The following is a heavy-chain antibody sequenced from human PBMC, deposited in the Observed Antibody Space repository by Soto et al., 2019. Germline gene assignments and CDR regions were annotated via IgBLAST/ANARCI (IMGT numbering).Heavy chain of an antibody. J-gene: IGHJ4*02. V-gene: IGHV1-69*04. Sequence: QVQLVHSGPEVKKPGSSVKVSCKASGGTFRNYPITWVRQAPGQGLEWMGSIFPLTDIPDYAQNFQARLTISADKSTSTAYMELSSLTSDDTAMYFCARGPLVVLNYFESWGQGTLVTVSS. CDR3: ARGPLVVLNYFES. CDR2: IFPLTDIP. CDR1: GGTFRNYP.